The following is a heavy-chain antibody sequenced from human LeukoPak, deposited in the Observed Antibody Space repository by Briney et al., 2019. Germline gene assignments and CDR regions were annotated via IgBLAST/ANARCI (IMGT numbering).Heavy chain of an antibody. J-gene: IGHJ4*02. CDR1: GFTVSSNY. Sequence: GGSLRLSCAASGFTVSSNYMSWVRQAPGKGLEWVSVIYSGGSTYYADSVKGRFTISRDNPKNTLYLQMNSLRAEDTAVYYCHIAVAADFDYWGQGTLVTVSS. CDR2: IYSGGST. D-gene: IGHD6-19*01. V-gene: IGHV3-53*01. CDR3: HIAVAADFDY.